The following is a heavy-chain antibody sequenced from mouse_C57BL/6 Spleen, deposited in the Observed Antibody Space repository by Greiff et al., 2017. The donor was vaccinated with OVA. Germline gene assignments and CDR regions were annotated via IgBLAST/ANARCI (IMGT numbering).Heavy chain of an antibody. D-gene: IGHD1-1*01. J-gene: IGHJ3*01. CDR1: GFTFSSYA. CDR3: ARSLGSTWFAY. V-gene: IGHV5-4*01. Sequence: EVQVVESGGGLVKPGGSLKLSCAASGFTFSSYAMSWVRQTPEKRLEWVATISDGGSYTYYPDNVKGRFTISRDNAKNNLYLQMSHLKSEDTAMYYCARSLGSTWFAYWGQGTLVTVSA. CDR2: ISDGGSYT.